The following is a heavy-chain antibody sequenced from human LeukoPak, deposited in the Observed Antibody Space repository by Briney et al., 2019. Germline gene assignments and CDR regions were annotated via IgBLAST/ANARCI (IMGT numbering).Heavy chain of an antibody. D-gene: IGHD3-22*01. Sequence: PGGSLRLSCAASGFTFSDYWIHWVRQAPGKGLVWVSRINTDGSITNYADSVKGRFSISRDNAKNTLYLQMSSLRAEDTAVYYCARKRWHDSTEFDYWGQGTLVTVSS. CDR1: GFTFSDYW. CDR3: ARKRWHDSTEFDY. J-gene: IGHJ4*02. CDR2: INTDGSIT. V-gene: IGHV3-74*01.